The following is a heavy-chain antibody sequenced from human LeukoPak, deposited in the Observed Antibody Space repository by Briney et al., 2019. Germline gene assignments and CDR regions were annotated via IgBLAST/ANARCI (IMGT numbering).Heavy chain of an antibody. CDR3: ARDMGGYYIYYFDY. Sequence: SETLSLTCTVSGGSLSSYYWSWLRQPAGKGLEWIGRIYTSGSTNYNPSLTSRVTMSVDTSKNQCSLKLSSVTAADTAVYYCARDMGGYYIYYFDYWGQGTLVTVSS. J-gene: IGHJ4*02. D-gene: IGHD3-22*01. CDR2: IYTSGST. CDR1: GGSLSSYY. V-gene: IGHV4-4*07.